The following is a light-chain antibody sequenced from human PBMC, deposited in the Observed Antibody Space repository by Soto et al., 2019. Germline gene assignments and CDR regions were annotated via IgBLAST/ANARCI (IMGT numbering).Light chain of an antibody. V-gene: IGKV3-20*01. CDR1: QCVSSY. CDR3: QQYGSTPRT. J-gene: IGKJ1*01. CDR2: DAS. Sequence: IVLTQSPGTLSLSPWERATLSCRASQCVSSYLAWYQQKPGQAPRLLIYDASNRATGIPARFSGSGSGTDFTLTISRLEPEDFAVYYCQQYGSTPRTFGQGTKVDIK.